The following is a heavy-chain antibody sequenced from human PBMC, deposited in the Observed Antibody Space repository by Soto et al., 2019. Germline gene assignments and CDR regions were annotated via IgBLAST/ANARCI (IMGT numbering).Heavy chain of an antibody. Sequence: EVQLVESGGGQDKPGGSLRLSCAASGFTFSSYSMNWVRQAPGKGLEWVSSISSSSSYIYYADSVKGRFTISGDNAKNSLYLKMNSLGAEDTAVYYCARPGHYYYYYMDVWGQGTTVTVSS. CDR3: ARPGHYYYYYMDV. CDR2: ISSSSSYI. V-gene: IGHV3-21*01. J-gene: IGHJ6*03. CDR1: GFTFSSYS.